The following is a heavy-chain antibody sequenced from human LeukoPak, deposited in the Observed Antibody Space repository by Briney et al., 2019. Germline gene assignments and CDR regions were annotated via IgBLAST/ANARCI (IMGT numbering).Heavy chain of an antibody. V-gene: IGHV4-4*07. D-gene: IGHD2-2*01. J-gene: IGHJ4*02. CDR1: GDSIRNYY. Sequence: PSETLSLTGTVSGDSIRNYYWSWIRQPAGKGLEWIGRIYTSGSTNYNPSLKSRVTMSVDTSKNQFSLRLSSVTAADTAVYYCAREGTYCSRTSCYDSFLDYWGQGTLVTVSS. CDR2: IYTSGST. CDR3: AREGTYCSRTSCYDSFLDY.